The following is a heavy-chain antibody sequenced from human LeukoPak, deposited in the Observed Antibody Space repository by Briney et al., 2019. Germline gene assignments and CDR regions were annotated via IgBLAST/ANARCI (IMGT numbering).Heavy chain of an antibody. Sequence: GGSLRLSCAASGFTFSSYWMSWVRQAPRKGLEWVANIKQDGSEKYYVDSVKGRFTISRDNAKNSLYLQMNSLRAEDTAVYYCAARDGYNSGDDAFDIWGRGTMVTVSS. CDR1: GFTFSSYW. V-gene: IGHV3-7*03. CDR3: AARDGYNSGDDAFDI. D-gene: IGHD5-24*01. J-gene: IGHJ3*02. CDR2: IKQDGSEK.